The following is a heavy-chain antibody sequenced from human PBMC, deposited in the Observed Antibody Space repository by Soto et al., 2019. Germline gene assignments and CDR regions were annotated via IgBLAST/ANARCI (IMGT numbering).Heavy chain of an antibody. CDR2: IYSIGRT. Sequence: SETLSLTCTVSGGSIRDYFWTWIRQPPGKGLEWIGYIYSIGRTNYNPSLKSRVSISVDTSKNRFSLQLRSVTAADTAVYYCVRVGGDDFGDSGGFDYWGQGTLVTVS. V-gene: IGHV4-59*01. D-gene: IGHD4-17*01. CDR1: GGSIRDYF. J-gene: IGHJ4*02. CDR3: VRVGGDDFGDSGGFDY.